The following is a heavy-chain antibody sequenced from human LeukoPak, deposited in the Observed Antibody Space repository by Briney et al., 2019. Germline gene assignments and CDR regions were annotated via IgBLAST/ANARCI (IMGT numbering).Heavy chain of an antibody. CDR3: ARDRGGSYYRDAFDI. V-gene: IGHV1-2*04. Sequence: ASVKVSCKASGYTFTGYYMHWVRQAPGQGLEWMGWINPNSGGTNYAQKFQGWVTMTRDTSISTAYMELSRLRSDDTAVYYCARDRGGSYYRDAFDIWAKGQWSPSLQ. CDR2: INPNSGGT. CDR1: GYTFTGYY. D-gene: IGHD1-26*01. J-gene: IGHJ3*02.